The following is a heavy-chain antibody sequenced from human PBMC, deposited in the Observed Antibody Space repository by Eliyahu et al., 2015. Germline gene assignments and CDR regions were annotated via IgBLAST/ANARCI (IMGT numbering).Heavy chain of an antibody. J-gene: IGHJ6*03. Sequence: QVQLQESGPGLVKPSETLSLTCTVPGGSISSYYWSWXRQPPGKGLEWIGYIYXSGSTNYNPSLKSRVTISVDTSKNQFSLKLSSVTAADTAVYYCARADYYYYMDVWGKGTTVTVSS. CDR3: ARADYYYYMDV. CDR1: GGSISSYY. CDR2: IYXSGST. V-gene: IGHV4-59*08.